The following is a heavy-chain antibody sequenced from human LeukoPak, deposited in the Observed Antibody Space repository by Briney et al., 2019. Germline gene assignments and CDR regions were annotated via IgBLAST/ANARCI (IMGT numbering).Heavy chain of an antibody. CDR1: GGSISSGGYY. J-gene: IGHJ4*02. CDR2: IYCSGST. Sequence: PSETLSLTCTVSGGSISSGGYYWSWIRQHPGKGLEWIGYIYCSGSTYYNPSLKSRVTISVDTSKNQFSLNLNSVTAADTAVYYCARGGGSSPSYWGQGTLVTVSS. V-gene: IGHV4-31*03. CDR3: ARGGGSSPSY. D-gene: IGHD6-6*01.